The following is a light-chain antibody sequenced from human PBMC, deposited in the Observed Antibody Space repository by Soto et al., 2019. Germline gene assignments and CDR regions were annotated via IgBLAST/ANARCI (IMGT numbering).Light chain of an antibody. V-gene: IGKV3-20*01. CDR1: QSVGSN. CDR3: QQYGTSPPYT. J-gene: IGKJ2*01. CDR2: GAS. Sequence: EIVMTQSPATLSVSPGERATLSCRASQSVGSNLAWYQQKPGQAPRLLIYGASSRATGIPDRFSGSGSGTDFTLTISRLEPEDFAVYYCQQYGTSPPYTFGQGTKVDIK.